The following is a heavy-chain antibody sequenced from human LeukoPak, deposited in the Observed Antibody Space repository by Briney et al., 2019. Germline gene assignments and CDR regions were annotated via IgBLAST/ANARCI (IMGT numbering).Heavy chain of an antibody. Sequence: SETLSLTCAVYGGSFSGYYWSWIRQPPGKGLEWIGEINHSGSTNYNPSLKSRVTISVDTSKNQFSLKLNSVTAADTAVYYCARCRYCSSTSCYYYYYYYMDVWGKGTTVTVSS. D-gene: IGHD2-2*01. CDR2: INHSGST. CDR1: GGSFSGYY. J-gene: IGHJ6*03. CDR3: ARCRYCSSTSCYYYYYYYMDV. V-gene: IGHV4-34*01.